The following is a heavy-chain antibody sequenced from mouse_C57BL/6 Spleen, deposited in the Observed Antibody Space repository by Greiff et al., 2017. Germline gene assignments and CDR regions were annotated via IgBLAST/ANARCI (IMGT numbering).Heavy chain of an antibody. D-gene: IGHD1-1*01. CDR1: GYAFSSYW. CDR2: IYPGDGDT. V-gene: IGHV1-80*01. CDR3: ARGEVVDYYAMDY. Sequence: QVQLQQSGAELVKPGASVKISCKASGYAFSSYWMNWVKQRPGKGLEWIGQIYPGDGDTNYNGKFKGKATLTADKSSSTAYMQLSSLTSEDSAVYFCARGEVVDYYAMDYWGQGTSVTVSS. J-gene: IGHJ4*01.